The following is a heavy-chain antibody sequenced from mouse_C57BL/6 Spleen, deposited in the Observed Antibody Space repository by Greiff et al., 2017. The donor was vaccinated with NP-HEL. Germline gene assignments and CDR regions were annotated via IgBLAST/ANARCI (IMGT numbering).Heavy chain of an antibody. CDR1: GFTFSDYG. D-gene: IGHD4-1*01. V-gene: IGHV5-17*01. CDR2: ISSGSSTI. Sequence: VQLKESGGGLVKPGGSLKLSCAASGFTFSDYGMHWVRQAPEKGLEWVAYISSGSSTIYYADTVKGRFTISRDNAKNTLFLQMTSLRSEDTAMYYCAELTGTYAYWGQGTLVTVAA. CDR3: AELTGTYAY. J-gene: IGHJ3*01.